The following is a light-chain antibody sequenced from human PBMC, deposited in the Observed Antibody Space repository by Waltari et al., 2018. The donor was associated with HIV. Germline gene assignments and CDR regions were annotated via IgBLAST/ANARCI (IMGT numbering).Light chain of an antibody. CDR1: ETICDL. V-gene: IGKV1-12*01. CDR2: SAS. Sequence: QMTQSPSYVSASIGDTVTVSCRANETICDLLAWYQQRPGEAPRLLVYSASRRESGVAQTFFAVGADTDFTLTITGLESDDFATYYCQQASSFPHTFGGGTKV. CDR3: QQASSFPHT. J-gene: IGKJ4*01.